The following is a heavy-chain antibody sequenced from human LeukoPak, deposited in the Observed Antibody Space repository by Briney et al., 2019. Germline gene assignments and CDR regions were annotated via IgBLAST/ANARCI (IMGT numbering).Heavy chain of an antibody. Sequence: PSETLSLTCAVSGGSISSSNWWSWVRQPPGKGLEWIGEIYHSGSTNYNPSLKSRVTISVDKSKNQFSLKLSSVTAADTAVYYCARVLVEMATVYFDYWGQGTLVTASS. CDR1: GGSISSSNW. J-gene: IGHJ4*02. CDR2: IYHSGST. D-gene: IGHD5-24*01. V-gene: IGHV4-4*02. CDR3: ARVLVEMATVYFDY.